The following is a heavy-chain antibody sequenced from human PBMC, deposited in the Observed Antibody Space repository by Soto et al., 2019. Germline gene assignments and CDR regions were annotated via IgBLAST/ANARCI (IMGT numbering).Heavy chain of an antibody. CDR3: ARGPFADVDTAMVRAYYFDY. Sequence: SETLSLTCTVSGGSISSYYWSWIRQPPGKGLEWIGYIYYSGSTNYNPSLKSRVTISVDTSKNQFSLKLSSVTAADTAVYYCARGPFADVDTAMVRAYYFDYWGQGTQVTVSS. D-gene: IGHD5-18*01. V-gene: IGHV4-59*01. CDR2: IYYSGST. J-gene: IGHJ4*02. CDR1: GGSISSYY.